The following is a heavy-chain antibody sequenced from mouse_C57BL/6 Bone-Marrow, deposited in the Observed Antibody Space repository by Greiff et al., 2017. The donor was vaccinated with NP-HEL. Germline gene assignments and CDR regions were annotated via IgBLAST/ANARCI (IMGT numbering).Heavy chain of an antibody. Sequence: EVQVVESGPGMVKPSQSLSLTCTVTGYSITSGYDWHWIRHFPGNKLEWMGYISYSGSTNYNPSLKSRISITHDTSKNHFFLKLNSVTTEDTATYYCARGGGLRRETWFAYWGQGTLVTVSA. V-gene: IGHV3-1*01. CDR3: ARGGGLRRETWFAY. CDR1: GYSITSGYD. D-gene: IGHD2-4*01. CDR2: ISYSGST. J-gene: IGHJ3*01.